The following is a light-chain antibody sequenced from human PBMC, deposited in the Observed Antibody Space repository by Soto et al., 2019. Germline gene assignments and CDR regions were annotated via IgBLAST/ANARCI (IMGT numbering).Light chain of an antibody. CDR2: TAS. CDR3: QQRHSYPIT. CDR1: QGISYY. J-gene: IGKJ5*01. V-gene: IGKV1-9*01. Sequence: DIPLTQSPSFLSASVGDRVTITCRASQGISYYLAWYQQKPGKAPKLLIHTASTLQSGVPSRFSGSGSGTEFTLTISSLQPEDFASYYCQQRHSYPITFGQGTRLEI.